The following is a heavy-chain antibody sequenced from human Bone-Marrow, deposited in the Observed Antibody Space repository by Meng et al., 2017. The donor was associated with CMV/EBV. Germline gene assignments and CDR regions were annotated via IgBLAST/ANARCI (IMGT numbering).Heavy chain of an antibody. CDR2: INPSGGST. CDR3: ASDKQLARYYYYGMDV. CDR1: GYTFTSYY. V-gene: IGHV1-46*01. J-gene: IGHJ6*02. D-gene: IGHD6-6*01. Sequence: ASVKVSCKASGYTFTSYYMHWVRQAPGQGLEWMGIINPSGGSTSYAQKFQGRVTITTDESTSTAYMELSSLRSEDTAVYYCASDKQLARYYYYGMDVWGQGTTVTVSS.